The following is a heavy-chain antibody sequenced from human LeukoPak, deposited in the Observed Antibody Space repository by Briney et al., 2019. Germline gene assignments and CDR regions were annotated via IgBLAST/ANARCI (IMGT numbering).Heavy chain of an antibody. V-gene: IGHV3-21*01. CDR3: ARWPLKGMDV. CDR1: GFTFSSYS. J-gene: IGHJ6*02. CDR2: ISSSSSYI. Sequence: GGSLRLSCAASGFTFSSYSMNWVRQAPGKGLEWVSSISSSSSYIYYADSVKGRFTNSRDNAKNSLYLQMNGLRAEDTAVYYCARWPLKGMDVWGQGTTVTVSS.